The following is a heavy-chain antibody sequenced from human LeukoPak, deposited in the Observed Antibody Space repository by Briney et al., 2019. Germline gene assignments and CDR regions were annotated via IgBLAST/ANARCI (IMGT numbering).Heavy chain of an antibody. CDR2: IYTSGST. CDR1: GGSISSGSYY. CDR3: ARAPLGYSGYDFWFDP. D-gene: IGHD5-12*01. J-gene: IGHJ5*02. V-gene: IGHV4-61*02. Sequence: PSETLSLTCTVSGGSISSGSYYWSWIRQPAGKGLEWIGRIYTSGSTNYNPSLKSRVTISVDTSKNQFSLKLSSVTAADTAVYYCARAPLGYSGYDFWFDPWGQGTLVTVSS.